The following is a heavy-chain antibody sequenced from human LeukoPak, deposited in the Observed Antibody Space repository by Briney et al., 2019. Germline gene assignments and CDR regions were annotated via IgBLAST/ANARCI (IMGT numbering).Heavy chain of an antibody. CDR1: GYTFTSYG. V-gene: IGHV1-18*01. Sequence: ASVKVSCKASGYTFTSYGISWVRQAPGQGLEWMGWISAYNGNTNYAQKLQGRVTMTTDTSTSTAYMELRSLRSDDTAVYYCARDLYSGSYGGSYDAFDIWGQGTMVTVSS. J-gene: IGHJ3*02. D-gene: IGHD1-26*01. CDR2: ISAYNGNT. CDR3: ARDLYSGSYGGSYDAFDI.